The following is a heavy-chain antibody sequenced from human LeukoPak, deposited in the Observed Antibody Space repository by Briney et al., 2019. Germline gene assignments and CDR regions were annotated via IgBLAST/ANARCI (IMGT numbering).Heavy chain of an antibody. CDR1: GFTFSNYD. CDR3: VFDIWTLGGH. Sequence: PGGSLRLSCAASGFTFSNYDMDWVRQAPGKGLEWVAYISNNGKIIYYADCVKGRFTISRDNARSSLYLQMNSLRAEDTAVYYCVFDIWTLGGHWGQGTLVSVAS. CDR2: ISNNGKII. J-gene: IGHJ4*02. V-gene: IGHV3-48*03. D-gene: IGHD3-9*01.